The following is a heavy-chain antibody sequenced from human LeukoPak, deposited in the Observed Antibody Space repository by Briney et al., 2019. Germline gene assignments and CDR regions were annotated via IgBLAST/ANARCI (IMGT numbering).Heavy chain of an antibody. V-gene: IGHV4-59*01. CDR3: ARCIAAAGTYYFDY. J-gene: IGHJ4*02. CDR1: GGSISSYY. CDR2: IYYSGST. D-gene: IGHD6-13*01. Sequence: PSETLSPTCTVSGGSISSYYWSWLRQPPGKGLEWIGYIYYSGSTNYNPSLKSRVTISVDTSKNQFSLKLSSVTAADTAVYYCARCIAAAGTYYFDYWGQGTLVTVSS.